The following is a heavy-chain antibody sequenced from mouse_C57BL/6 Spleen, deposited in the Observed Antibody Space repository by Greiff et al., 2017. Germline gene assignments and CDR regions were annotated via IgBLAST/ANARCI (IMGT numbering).Heavy chain of an antibody. V-gene: IGHV1-58*01. CDR1: GYTFTSYG. J-gene: IGHJ3*01. CDR2: IYIGNGYT. CDR3: ARGDGDTWFAY. D-gene: IGHD2-13*01. Sequence: EVKLQESGAELVRPGSSVKMSCKTSGYTFTSYGINWVKQRPGQGLEWIGYIYIGNGYTEYNEKFKGKATLTSDPSSTTAFMQLSILTSEDAANYFCARGDGDTWFAYWGQGTLVTVSA.